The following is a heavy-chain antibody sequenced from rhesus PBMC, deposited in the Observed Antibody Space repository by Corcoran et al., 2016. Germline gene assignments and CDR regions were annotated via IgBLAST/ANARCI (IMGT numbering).Heavy chain of an antibody. J-gene: IGHJ5-1*01. V-gene: IGHV4-106*01. CDR2: IYGGGRAT. D-gene: IGHD2-33*01. Sequence: QVQLQESGPGLVKPSETLSLTCAVSGGSISDSYFWSGVRQPPGKGLEWIGYIYGGGRATSYNTPLKTRVTSSRDTSKNQFSLKLTSVTAADTAVYYCWLDQFDVWGAGVLVTVSS. CDR1: GGSISDSYF. CDR3: WLDQFDV.